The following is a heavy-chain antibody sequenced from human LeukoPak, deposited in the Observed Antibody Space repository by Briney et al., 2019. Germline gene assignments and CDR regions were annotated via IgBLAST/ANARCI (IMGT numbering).Heavy chain of an antibody. J-gene: IGHJ4*02. V-gene: IGHV3-15*01. CDR1: GFTFSNAW. Sequence: PGGSLRLSCAASGFTFSNAWMSWVRQAPGKGLEWVGRIKSKTDGGTTDYAAPVKGRFTISRDDSKNTLYLQMNSLKTEDTAVYYCARRDGSGSYIGYWGQGTLVTVSS. CDR2: IKSKTDGGTT. CDR3: ARRDGSGSYIGY. D-gene: IGHD3-10*01.